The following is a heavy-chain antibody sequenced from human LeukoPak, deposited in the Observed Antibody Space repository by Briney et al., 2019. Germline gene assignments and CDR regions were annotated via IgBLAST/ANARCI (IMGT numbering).Heavy chain of an antibody. CDR2: IYSGGST. Sequence: GGSLRLSCAASGFTVSSNYMSWVRQAPGKGLEWVSVIYSGGSTYYADSVKGRFTISRDNSKNTLYLQMNSLRAEDTAVYYCARDGLKADYYYYMDVWGQGTTVTVSS. CDR3: ARDGLKADYYYYMDV. V-gene: IGHV3-53*01. J-gene: IGHJ6*03. D-gene: IGHD3-10*01. CDR1: GFTVSSNY.